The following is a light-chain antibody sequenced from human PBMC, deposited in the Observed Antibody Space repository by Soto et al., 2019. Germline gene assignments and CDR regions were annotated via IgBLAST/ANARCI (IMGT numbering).Light chain of an antibody. CDR2: EVN. J-gene: IGLJ3*02. V-gene: IGLV2-11*01. CDR1: GSDVGDSSH. CDR3: CLSPGSLTWL. Sequence: QSVLTQPRSVSGSPVQSVTISCTATGSDVGDSSHVSWYQLHPGKAPKLMIYEVNNRPSGVPDRFSGAKSGSTASLTISGLQAEDEAEYYCCLSPGSLTWLFGGGTKLTVL.